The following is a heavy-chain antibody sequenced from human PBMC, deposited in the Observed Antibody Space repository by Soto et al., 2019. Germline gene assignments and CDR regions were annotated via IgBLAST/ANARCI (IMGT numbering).Heavy chain of an antibody. D-gene: IGHD3-22*01. Sequence: VQLVESGGGEVQPGRSLRLSCAASGFKYTDFALHWVRQAPGKGLEWVAIISYDGSDKYYSDSVKGRFVISRDNPKNTLYLELNSLRPEDTAVYFCARRAWDSYYAIDGWGQGTTVNVFS. CDR3: ARRAWDSYYAIDG. J-gene: IGHJ6*02. CDR2: ISYDGSDK. V-gene: IGHV3-30*09. CDR1: GFKYTDFA.